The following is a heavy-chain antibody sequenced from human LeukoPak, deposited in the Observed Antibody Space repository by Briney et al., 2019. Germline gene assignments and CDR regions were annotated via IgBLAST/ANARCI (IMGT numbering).Heavy chain of an antibody. V-gene: IGHV1-2*02. CDR1: GGTFSSYT. CDR3: ARVRYRLAETYIDY. Sequence: ASVKVSCKASGGTFSSYTISWVRQAPGQGLEWMGWINPNSGDTNYAQKFQGRVTMTRDTSISTAYMELSRLRSDDTAVYYCARVRYRLAETYIDYWGQGTLVTVSS. CDR2: INPNSGDT. J-gene: IGHJ4*02. D-gene: IGHD3-16*01.